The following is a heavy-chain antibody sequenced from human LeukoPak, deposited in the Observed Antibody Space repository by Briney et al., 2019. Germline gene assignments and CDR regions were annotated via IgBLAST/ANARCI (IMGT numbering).Heavy chain of an antibody. J-gene: IGHJ4*02. V-gene: IGHV1-18*04. CDR3: ARDRGYYDILTGI. CDR2: ISAYNANT. Sequence: ASVKVSCKASGYTFTSYGMSWVRQARGQGVEGMAWISAYNANTNYAHTLHGRVTMTTHTSTSTAYMELSSLRSDDTAVYYCARDRGYYDILTGIWGQGTLVTVSS. D-gene: IGHD3-9*01. CDR1: GYTFTSYG.